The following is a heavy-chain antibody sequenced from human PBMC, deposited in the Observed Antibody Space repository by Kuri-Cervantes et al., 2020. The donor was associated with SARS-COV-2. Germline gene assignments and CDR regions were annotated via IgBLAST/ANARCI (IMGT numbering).Heavy chain of an antibody. Sequence: GESLKISCAASGFTFSSYGMHWVRQAPGKGLEWVSYISSSGSTIYYADSVKGRFTISRDNAKNSLYLQMNSLRAEDTAVYYCASLYSSSSDPGDYWGQGTLVTVSS. D-gene: IGHD6-6*01. CDR1: GFTFSSYG. J-gene: IGHJ4*02. CDR2: ISSSGSTI. V-gene: IGHV3-48*04. CDR3: ASLYSSSSDPGDY.